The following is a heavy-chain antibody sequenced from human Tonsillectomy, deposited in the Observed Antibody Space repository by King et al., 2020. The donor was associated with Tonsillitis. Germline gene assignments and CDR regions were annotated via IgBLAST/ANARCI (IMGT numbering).Heavy chain of an antibody. D-gene: IGHD3-10*01. CDR2: ISPNSGGT. J-gene: IGHJ3*02. CDR1: GYTFTGYH. V-gene: IGHV1-2*02. CDR3: AKIGTAYGAFDI. Sequence: QLVQSGAEVKKPGASVKVSCKASGYTFTGYHMHWVRQARGQGLEWMGWISPNSGGTNYAQMFQGRVTMTRDTSITTAYMELNGLRSDDTAVYYCAKIGTAYGAFDIWGQGTMVTVSS.